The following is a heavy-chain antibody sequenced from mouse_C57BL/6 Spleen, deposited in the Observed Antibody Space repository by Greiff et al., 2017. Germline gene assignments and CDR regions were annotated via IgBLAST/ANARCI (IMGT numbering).Heavy chain of an antibody. Sequence: QVQLKQSGAELARPGASVKLSCKASGYTFTSYGISWVKQRTGQGLEWIGEIYPRSGNTYYNEKFKGKATLTADKSSSTAYMELRSLTSEDSAVYFCAREAYDYGFDDWGQGTTLTVSS. CDR1: GYTFTSYG. V-gene: IGHV1-81*01. J-gene: IGHJ2*01. D-gene: IGHD2-4*01. CDR3: AREAYDYGFDD. CDR2: IYPRSGNT.